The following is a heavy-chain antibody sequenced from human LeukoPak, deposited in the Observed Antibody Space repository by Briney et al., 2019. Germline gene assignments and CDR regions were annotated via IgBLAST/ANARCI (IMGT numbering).Heavy chain of an antibody. CDR3: ARASSRAFDY. CDR2: ISSSGSTI. Sequence: GGSLRPSCAASGFTFNTYEMNWVRQAPGKGLEWVSHISSSGSTIYYAASVKGRFTISRDNAKNSLYLQMNSLRAEETAVYYCARASSRAFDYWGQGTLVTVSS. CDR1: GFTFNTYE. V-gene: IGHV3-48*03. J-gene: IGHJ4*02.